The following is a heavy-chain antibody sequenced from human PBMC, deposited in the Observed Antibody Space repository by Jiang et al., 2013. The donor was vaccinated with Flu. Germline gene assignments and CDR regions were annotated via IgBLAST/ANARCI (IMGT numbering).Heavy chain of an antibody. Sequence: CAASGFTFSSYAMSWVRQAPGKGLEWVSAISGSGGSTYYADSVKGRFTISRDNSKNTLYLQMNSLRAEDTAVYYCAKEGYYDSSGYYGRWGQGTLVTVSS. D-gene: IGHD3-22*01. CDR1: GFTFSSYA. V-gene: IGHV3-23*01. J-gene: IGHJ4*02. CDR3: AKEGYYDSSGYYGR. CDR2: ISGSGGST.